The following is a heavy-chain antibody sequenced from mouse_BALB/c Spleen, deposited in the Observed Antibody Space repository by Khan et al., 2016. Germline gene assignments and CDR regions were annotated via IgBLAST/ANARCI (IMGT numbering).Heavy chain of an antibody. CDR2: INPYNGDT. D-gene: IGHD2-3*01. Sequence: VQLKQSGPELVKPGASVKISCKASGYSFTGYFMNWVMQSHGKSLEWIGRINPYNGDTFYNQKFKGKATLTVDKSSSTAYMELRSLASEDSAVYYCARGGYYVWYFDVWGAGTTVTVSS. CDR3: ARGGYYVWYFDV. J-gene: IGHJ1*01. CDR1: GYSFTGYF. V-gene: IGHV1-20*02.